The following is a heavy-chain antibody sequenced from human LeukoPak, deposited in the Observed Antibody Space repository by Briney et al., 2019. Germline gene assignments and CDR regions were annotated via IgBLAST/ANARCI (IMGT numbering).Heavy chain of an antibody. V-gene: IGHV3-30*03. J-gene: IGHJ6*03. CDR1: RFTFSDYA. CDR2: ISYDGSKK. CDR3: SRDFEYSGYERMDV. Sequence: GGSLRLSCAASRFTFSDYAMHWVRQAQGRGLGWVSSISYDGSKKYYADSVRGRLTISRDNSKNFLYLQLNSLRIEDTAVYYCSRDFEYSGYERMDVWGKGTTLTVSS. D-gene: IGHD5-12*01.